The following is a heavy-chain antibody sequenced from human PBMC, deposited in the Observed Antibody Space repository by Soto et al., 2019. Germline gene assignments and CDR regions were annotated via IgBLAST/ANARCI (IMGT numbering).Heavy chain of an antibody. CDR2: ISTGGGTI. V-gene: IGHV3-48*01. CDR1: GFTFFSYT. J-gene: IGHJ4*02. Sequence: EVRLVESGGGLVQPGGSLRLSCAASGFTFFSYTMSWVRQAPGKGLEWVSYISTGGGTINYADSVKGRFTISRDNAKHTLYLQMKSLSAGDTAVYYCATGRGIYWGQGILVSVSS. D-gene: IGHD3-10*01. CDR3: ATGRGIY.